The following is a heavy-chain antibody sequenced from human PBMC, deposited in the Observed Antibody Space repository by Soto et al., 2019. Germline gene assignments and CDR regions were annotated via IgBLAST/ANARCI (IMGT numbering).Heavy chain of an antibody. Sequence: GGSLRLSCAASGFTFSSHAMGWVRQAPGKGQEWVASISNTGGSTYYTDSVRGRFTISRDNSKNSLYLQMSSLRAADTAVSYFATRQDGSYNWFDPWGQGTLVTVSS. CDR1: GFTFSSHA. CDR2: ISNTGGST. V-gene: IGHV3-23*01. D-gene: IGHD2-15*01. J-gene: IGHJ5*02. CDR3: ATRQDGSYNWFDP.